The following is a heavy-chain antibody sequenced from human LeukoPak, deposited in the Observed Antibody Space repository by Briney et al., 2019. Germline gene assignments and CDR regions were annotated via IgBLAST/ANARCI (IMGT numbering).Heavy chain of an antibody. J-gene: IGHJ4*02. CDR3: AEGPLRGVTKGPIDF. CDR1: GFTFSSYA. Sequence: GGSLRLSCAASGFTFSSYAMTWVRQAPGKGLDWVSGLSGGGSSGVSTYYADSVKGRFTISRDNSKNTLYLQMNSLRAEDTAIYYCAEGPLRGVTKGPIDFWGQGTLVTVSS. CDR2: LSGGGSSGVST. D-gene: IGHD3-10*01. V-gene: IGHV3-23*01.